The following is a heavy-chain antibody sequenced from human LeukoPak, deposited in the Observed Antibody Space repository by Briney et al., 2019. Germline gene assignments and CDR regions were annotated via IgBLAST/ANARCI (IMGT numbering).Heavy chain of an antibody. Sequence: SETLSLTCTVSGGSISSSSYYWGWIRQPPGKGLEWIGSIYYSGSTYYNPSLKSRVTISVDTSKNQFSLKLSSVTAADTAVYYCASRTTEGLIDYWGQGTLVTVSS. CDR3: ASRTTEGLIDY. CDR2: IYYSGST. V-gene: IGHV4-39*01. D-gene: IGHD1-14*01. CDR1: GGSISSSSYY. J-gene: IGHJ4*02.